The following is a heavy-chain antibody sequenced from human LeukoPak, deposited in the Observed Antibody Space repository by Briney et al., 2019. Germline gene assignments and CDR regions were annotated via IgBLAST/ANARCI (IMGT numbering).Heavy chain of an antibody. CDR1: GYTFTNFA. CDR3: ARWGRGLLWFGELQDY. Sequence: ASVKVSCKASGYTFTNFAMHWVRQAPGQRLEWMGWINAGNGNTKYSQKFQGRVTITRDTSASTAYMELSSLISEDTAVYYCARWGRGLLWFGELQDYWGQGTLVTVSS. CDR2: INAGNGNT. J-gene: IGHJ4*02. V-gene: IGHV1-3*01. D-gene: IGHD3-10*01.